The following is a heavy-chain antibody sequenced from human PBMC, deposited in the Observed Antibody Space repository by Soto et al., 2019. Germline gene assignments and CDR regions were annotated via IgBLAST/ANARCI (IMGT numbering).Heavy chain of an antibody. Sequence: LETLSLTCAVYGGSFSGYYWSWIRQPPGKGLEWIGEINHSGSTNYNPSLKSRVTISVDTSKNQFSLKLSSVTAADTAVYYCARAYYDFWSGYWLDYYYYGMDVWGQGTTVTVSS. J-gene: IGHJ6*02. V-gene: IGHV4-34*01. CDR3: ARAYYDFWSGYWLDYYYYGMDV. CDR1: GGSFSGYY. D-gene: IGHD3-3*01. CDR2: INHSGST.